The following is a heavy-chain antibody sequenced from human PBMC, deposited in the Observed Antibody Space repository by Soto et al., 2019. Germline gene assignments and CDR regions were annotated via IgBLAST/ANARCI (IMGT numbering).Heavy chain of an antibody. V-gene: IGHV3-23*01. J-gene: IGHJ4*02. CDR1: GFTFSSYP. D-gene: IGHD6-13*01. CDR2: ISGSGGGT. CDR3: AKDFGSNWTFDL. Sequence: EVQLLDSGGGLVQPGGSLRLSCTSSGFTFSSYPMAWVRQGPGKGLEWVSGISGSGGGTYYADSVKGRFTITRDNFKNTLYPQMSSLRAEDTAVEYYAKDFGSNWTFDLWGQGTLVTVSS.